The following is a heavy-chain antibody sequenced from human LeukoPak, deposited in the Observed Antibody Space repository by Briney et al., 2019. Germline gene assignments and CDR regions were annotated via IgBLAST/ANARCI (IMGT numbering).Heavy chain of an antibody. CDR1: GFTFSNYG. CDR3: AKARVGFSGLWLVLDN. D-gene: IGHD6-19*01. Sequence: GRSLRLSCAASGFTFSNYGMHWVRQAPGKGLEWVAVISYDGSNKYNADSVKGRFTISRDNSKNTLYLQMNSLRVEDTAVYYCAKARVGFSGLWLVLDNWGQGTLVTVSS. CDR2: ISYDGSNK. J-gene: IGHJ4*02. V-gene: IGHV3-30*18.